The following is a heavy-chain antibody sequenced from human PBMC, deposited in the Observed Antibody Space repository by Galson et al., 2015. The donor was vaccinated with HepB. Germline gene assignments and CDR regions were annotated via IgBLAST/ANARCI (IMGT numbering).Heavy chain of an antibody. Sequence: SLRLSCAASGFTFSSYAMHWVRQAPGKGLEWVAVISYDGSNKYYADSVKGRFTISRDNSKNTLYLQMNSLRAEDTAVYYCARGTYYYGSGRPHDAFDIWGQGTMVTVSS. CDR1: GFTFSSYA. V-gene: IGHV3-30-3*01. CDR3: ARGTYYYGSGRPHDAFDI. CDR2: ISYDGSNK. J-gene: IGHJ3*02. D-gene: IGHD3-10*01.